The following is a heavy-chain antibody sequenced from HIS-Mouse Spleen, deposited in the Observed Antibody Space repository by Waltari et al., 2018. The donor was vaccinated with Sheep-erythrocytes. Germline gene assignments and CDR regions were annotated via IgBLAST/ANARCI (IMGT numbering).Heavy chain of an antibody. CDR1: GFTVSSNY. Sequence: EVQLVESGGGLIQPGGSLRLSCAASGFTVSSNYMSWVRQAPGKGLEWGSVIYSGGSTYYADSVKGRFTISRDNSKNTLYLQMNSLRAEDTAVYYCARGHPDYGDYDAFDIWGQGTMVTVSS. CDR3: ARGHPDYGDYDAFDI. D-gene: IGHD4-17*01. J-gene: IGHJ3*02. V-gene: IGHV3-53*01. CDR2: IYSGGST.